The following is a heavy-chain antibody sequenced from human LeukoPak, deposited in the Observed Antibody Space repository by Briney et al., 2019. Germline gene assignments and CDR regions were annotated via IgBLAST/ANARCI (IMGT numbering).Heavy chain of an antibody. CDR3: AKDLGPHQLLLNWFDP. Sequence: PGGSLRLSCAASGFTFSSYAMSWVRQAPGKGLEWVAFIRYDGSNKYYADSVKGRFTISRDNSKNTLYLQMNSLRAEDTAVYYCAKDLGPHQLLLNWFDPWGQGTLVTVSS. D-gene: IGHD2-2*01. CDR2: IRYDGSNK. V-gene: IGHV3-30*02. J-gene: IGHJ5*02. CDR1: GFTFSSYA.